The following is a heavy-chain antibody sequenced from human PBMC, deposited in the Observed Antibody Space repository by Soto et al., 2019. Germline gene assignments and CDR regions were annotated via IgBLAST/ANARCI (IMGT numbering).Heavy chain of an antibody. CDR3: GRPRPSGENYGMDV. CDR2: LYTEGTT. D-gene: IGHD3-16*01. J-gene: IGHJ6*02. V-gene: IGHV3-53*01. CDR1: GLTVSHNY. Sequence: EVQLVESGGGLIQPGGSLRLSCVASGLTVSHNYMAWVRQAPEMGLEWVSILYTEGTTYYADSVKGRFTISRDSSKHTLFLQMDSLRAEDTAVYSCGRPRPSGENYGMDVWGQGTTVTVSS.